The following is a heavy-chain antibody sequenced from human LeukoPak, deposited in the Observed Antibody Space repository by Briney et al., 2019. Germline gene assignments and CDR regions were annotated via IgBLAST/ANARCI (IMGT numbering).Heavy chain of an antibody. J-gene: IGHJ4*02. V-gene: IGHV4-39*01. CDR3: ARGGIPTSFYVY. CDR1: GGSISSSSYY. D-gene: IGHD3-10*02. CDR2: IYYSGST. Sequence: PSETLSLTCTVSGGSISSSSYYWGWIRQPPGKGLEWIGSIYYSGSTYYNPSLKSRVTISVDTSKNQFSLKLSSVTAADTAVYYCARGGIPTSFYVYWGQGTLVTVSS.